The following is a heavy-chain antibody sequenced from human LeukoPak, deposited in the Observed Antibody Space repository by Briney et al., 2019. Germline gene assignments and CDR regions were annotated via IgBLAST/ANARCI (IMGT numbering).Heavy chain of an antibody. CDR1: GGSISSSS. CDR3: ARGSQGVGYYDSSGYFTMVSDAFDI. Sequence: ETLSLTCTVSGGSISSSSYYWGWIRQPPGKGLEWVSSISSSSSYIYYADSVKGRFTISRDNAKNSLYLQMNSLRAEDTAVYYCARGSQGVGYYDSSGYFTMVSDAFDIWGQGTMVTVSS. CDR2: ISSSSSYI. J-gene: IGHJ3*02. D-gene: IGHD3-22*01. V-gene: IGHV3-21*01.